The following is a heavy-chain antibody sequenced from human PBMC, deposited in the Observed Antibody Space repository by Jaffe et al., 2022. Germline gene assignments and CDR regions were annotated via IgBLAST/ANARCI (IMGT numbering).Heavy chain of an antibody. J-gene: IGHJ3*02. CDR1: GFTFSSYG. CDR2: IRYDGSNK. CDR3: AKDFGGSYLHDAFDI. D-gene: IGHD1-26*01. Sequence: QVQLVESGGGVVQPGGSLRLSCAASGFTFSSYGMHWVRQAPGKGLEWVAFIRYDGSNKYYADSVKGRFTISRDNSKNTLYLQMNSLRAEDTAVYYCAKDFGGSYLHDAFDIWGQGTMVTVSS. V-gene: IGHV3-30*02.